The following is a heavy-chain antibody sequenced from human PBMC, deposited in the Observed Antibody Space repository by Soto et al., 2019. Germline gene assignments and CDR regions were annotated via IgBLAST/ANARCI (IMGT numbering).Heavy chain of an antibody. V-gene: IGHV3-15*01. D-gene: IGHD1-26*01. CDR1: GFTFSNAW. CDR2: MKSKTDGGTT. J-gene: IGHJ6*02. CDR3: TTSAAGYYISCYYYHGWDS. Sequence: KPGGSLRLSCAASGFTFSNAWMSWVRQAPGKGLEWVGRMKSKTDGGTTDYAAPVKGRYTISRDDAKNTLYLQMNSHKNKDTAVYYCTTSAAGYYISCYYYHGWDSWGQGTTVTVSS.